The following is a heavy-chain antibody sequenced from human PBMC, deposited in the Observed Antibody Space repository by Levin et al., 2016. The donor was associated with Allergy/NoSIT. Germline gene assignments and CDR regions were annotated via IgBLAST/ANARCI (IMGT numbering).Heavy chain of an antibody. CDR3: AGRSNWELGY. D-gene: IGHD4-23*01. Sequence: SETLSLTCSVSGGSISSGDCYWSWIRQHPAKGLEWIGYLYHSGSTYYNPSLKSRVTISIDTSKNQFSLKLTSVTAADTAVYHCAGRSNWELGYWGQGALVTVSS. CDR1: GGSISSGDCY. V-gene: IGHV4-30-4*08. CDR2: LYHSGST. J-gene: IGHJ4*02.